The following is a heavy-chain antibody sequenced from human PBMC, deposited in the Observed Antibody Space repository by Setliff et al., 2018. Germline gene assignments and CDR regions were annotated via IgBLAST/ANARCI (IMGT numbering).Heavy chain of an antibody. V-gene: IGHV4-34*01. D-gene: IGHD3-10*01. CDR1: GGSFSGYY. J-gene: IGHJ4*02. CDR2: INHSGST. CDR3: ARDGSNYYGSGMGVYFDY. Sequence: PSETLSLTCAVYGGSFSGYYWSWIRQPPGKGLEWIGEINHSGSTNYNPSLKSRVTISVDTSKNQFSLKLSSVTAADTAVYYCARDGSNYYGSGMGVYFDYWGQGTLVTVSS.